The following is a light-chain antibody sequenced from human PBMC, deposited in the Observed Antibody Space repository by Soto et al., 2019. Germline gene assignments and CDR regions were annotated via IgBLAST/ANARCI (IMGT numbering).Light chain of an antibody. CDR2: GAS. V-gene: IGKV3-20*01. CDR1: QSVSSSN. Sequence: ETVLTQSPGTLSLSPGQRATLSCRASQSVSSSNLAWYQQKPGQAPRLLIYGASIRATGIPDRFSGSGSGTDFTLTISGLEPEDFAVYFCQQYVGSGPVTFGGGTTVEVE. J-gene: IGKJ4*01. CDR3: QQYVGSGPVT.